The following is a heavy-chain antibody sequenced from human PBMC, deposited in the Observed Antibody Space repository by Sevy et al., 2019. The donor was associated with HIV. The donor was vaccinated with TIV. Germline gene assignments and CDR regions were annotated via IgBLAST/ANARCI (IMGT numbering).Heavy chain of an antibody. V-gene: IGHV1-24*01. CDR3: ATTKDYYESSGYPFDY. CDR2: FDPEDDEK. CDR1: GRTLTQLS. D-gene: IGHD5-12*01. Sequence: ASVKVSCKVSGRTLTQLSIHWLRQAPGKGLEWMGTFDPEDDEKIYAQKFQGRVTMTEDTSTDTAYMELSRLRSEDTAVYYCATTKDYYESSGYPFDYWGQGTLVTVSS. J-gene: IGHJ4*02.